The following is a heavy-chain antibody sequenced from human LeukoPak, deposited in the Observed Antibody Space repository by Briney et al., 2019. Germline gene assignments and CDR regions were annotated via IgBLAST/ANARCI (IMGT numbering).Heavy chain of an antibody. Sequence: PSETLSLTCTVSGGYISDYYWTWIRQSAGKGLEWIGRVQISENNNYNPSLKSRVTLSLDTSKNQFSLKLTSVTAADTAIYYCAREPVAAGTRWFDYWGQGTLVTVSS. CDR3: AREPVAAGTRWFDY. D-gene: IGHD6-13*01. CDR1: GGYISDYY. CDR2: VQISENN. J-gene: IGHJ4*02. V-gene: IGHV4-4*07.